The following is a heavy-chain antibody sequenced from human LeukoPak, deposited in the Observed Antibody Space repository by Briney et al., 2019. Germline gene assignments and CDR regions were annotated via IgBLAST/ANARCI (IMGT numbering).Heavy chain of an antibody. CDR3: ARDEIGGSLKY. CDR2: IKQDGSEK. CDR1: GFTFSSYW. D-gene: IGHD1-26*01. Sequence: GGSLRLSCAASGFTFSSYWMSWVRQAPGKGPEWVANIKQDGSEKYYVDSVKGRFTISRDNTKNSLYLQMNSLRAEDTAVYYCARDEIGGSLKYWGQGTLVTVSS. J-gene: IGHJ4*02. V-gene: IGHV3-7*01.